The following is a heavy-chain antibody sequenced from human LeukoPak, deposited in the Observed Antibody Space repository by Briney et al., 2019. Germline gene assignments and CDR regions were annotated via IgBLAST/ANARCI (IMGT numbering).Heavy chain of an antibody. CDR2: IYYSGST. D-gene: IGHD3-22*01. Sequence: SQTLSLTCTVSGGSISSGGYYWSWIRQPPGKGLEWIGYIYYSGSTYYNPSLKSRVTISVDTSKNQFSLKLSSVTAADTAVYYCARYLVVTDAFDIWGQGTMVTVSS. V-gene: IGHV4-30-4*08. CDR3: ARYLVVTDAFDI. J-gene: IGHJ3*02. CDR1: GGSISSGGYY.